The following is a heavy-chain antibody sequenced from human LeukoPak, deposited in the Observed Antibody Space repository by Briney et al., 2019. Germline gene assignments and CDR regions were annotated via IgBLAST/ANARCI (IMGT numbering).Heavy chain of an antibody. J-gene: IGHJ4*02. V-gene: IGHV4-34*01. D-gene: IGHD5-18*01. CDR3: ASPPIYSYGRGTIDY. CDR1: SGSFGGYY. CDR2: INHSGST. Sequence: SETLSLTCDVYSGSFGGYYWSWIRQPPGKGLEWIGEINHSGSTSYNPSLKSRVSISVDASKNQFSLKLSSVTAADTAVYYCASPPIYSYGRGTIDYWGQGTLVTVSS.